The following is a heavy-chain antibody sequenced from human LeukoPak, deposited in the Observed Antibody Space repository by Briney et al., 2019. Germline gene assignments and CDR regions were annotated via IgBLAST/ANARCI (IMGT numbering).Heavy chain of an antibody. D-gene: IGHD3-3*02. V-gene: IGHV3-15*01. CDR1: GFTFSNAW. CDR2: IKRESEGGTT. CDR3: TTDRVIFGRSFDY. Sequence: KPGGSLRLSCVASGFTFSNAWMSWVRQAPGKGLEWVGRIKRESEGGTTDYGAPVKGRFTISRDDSKNTLYLQMNSLKTEDTAVYFCTTDRVIFGRSFDYWGQGTLVTVSS. J-gene: IGHJ4*02.